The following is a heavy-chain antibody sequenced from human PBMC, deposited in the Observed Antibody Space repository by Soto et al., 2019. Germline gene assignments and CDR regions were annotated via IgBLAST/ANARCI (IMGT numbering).Heavy chain of an antibody. V-gene: IGHV4-59*01. Sequence: QVQLQESGPGLVKPSETLSLTCTVSDGSKGSDYWSWIRQPPGKGLESLGNIDYIGNTNYNPSLKRRVTISIDTSNNRFSLKLSSVPTSDTAVYYCARMFDNYVNGNLFDPWGQGTLVSVSS. CDR2: IDYIGNT. D-gene: IGHD3-10*02. CDR3: ARMFDNYVNGNLFDP. J-gene: IGHJ5*02. CDR1: DGSKGSDY.